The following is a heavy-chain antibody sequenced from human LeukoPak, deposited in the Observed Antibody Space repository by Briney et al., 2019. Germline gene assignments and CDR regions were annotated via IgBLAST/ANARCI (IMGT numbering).Heavy chain of an antibody. J-gene: IGHJ6*03. Sequence: GGSLRLSCAASGFTLSSYGMHWVRQAPGKGLEWVAFIRYDGSNKYYADSVKGRFTISRDNSKNTLYLQMNSLRAEDTAVYYCAKDGPGIAAAGYYYYYYMDVWGKGTTVTVSS. CDR3: AKDGPGIAAAGYYYYYYMDV. CDR2: IRYDGSNK. V-gene: IGHV3-30*02. D-gene: IGHD6-13*01. CDR1: GFTLSSYG.